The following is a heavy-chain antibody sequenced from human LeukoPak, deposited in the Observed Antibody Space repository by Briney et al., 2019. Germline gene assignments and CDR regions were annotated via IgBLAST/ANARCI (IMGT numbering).Heavy chain of an antibody. D-gene: IGHD3-10*01. J-gene: IGHJ3*02. CDR1: GGSISSYY. Sequence: PSETLSLTCTVSGGSISSYYWSWIRQPPGKGLEWIGYIYYSGSTNYNPSLKSRVTISVDTSKNQFSLQLSSVTAADTAVYYCARDRGPDSQYAFDIWGQGTMVTVSS. CDR3: ARDRGPDSQYAFDI. V-gene: IGHV4-59*01. CDR2: IYYSGST.